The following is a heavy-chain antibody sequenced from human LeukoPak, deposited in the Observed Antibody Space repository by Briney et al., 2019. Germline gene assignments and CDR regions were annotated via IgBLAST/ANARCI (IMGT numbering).Heavy chain of an antibody. V-gene: IGHV5-51*01. CDR3: ARREPLDAFDI. D-gene: IGHD1-14*01. J-gene: IGHJ3*02. Sequence: KPSETLSLTCTVSGGSISSYYWSWIRQPPGKGLEWMGIIYPGDSDTRYSPSFQAQVTISADKSISTAYLQWSSLKASDTAMYYCARREPLDAFDIWGQGTMVTVSS. CDR1: GGSISSYY. CDR2: IYPGDSDT.